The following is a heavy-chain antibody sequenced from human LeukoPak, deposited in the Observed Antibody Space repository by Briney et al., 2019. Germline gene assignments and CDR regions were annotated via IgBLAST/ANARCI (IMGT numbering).Heavy chain of an antibody. CDR3: SKVLPDYGDYRVYYYYGMDV. CDR2: ISGSGGST. Sequence: GGSLRLYCSASGFTFSSYAMSWVRQAPGKGLGWVSAISGSGGSTYYADSVKGRFTISRDNSKNTLYLQMNSLRAEDTAVYYSSKVLPDYGDYRVYYYYGMDVWGQGTTVTVSS. CDR1: GFTFSSYA. J-gene: IGHJ6*02. V-gene: IGHV3-23*01. D-gene: IGHD4-17*01.